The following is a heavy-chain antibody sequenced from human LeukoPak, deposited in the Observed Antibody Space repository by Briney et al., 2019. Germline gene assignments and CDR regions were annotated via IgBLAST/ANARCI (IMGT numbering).Heavy chain of an antibody. CDR2: ISYDGSNK. CDR3: AKGRYYDILTGPVRN. D-gene: IGHD3-9*01. Sequence: PGGSLRLSCAASGSTFSSYGMHWVRQAPGKGLEWVAVISYDGSNKYYADSVKGRFTISRDNSKNTLYLQMNSLRAEDTAVYYCAKGRYYDILTGPVRNWGQGTLVTVSS. CDR1: GSTFSSYG. V-gene: IGHV3-30*18. J-gene: IGHJ4*02.